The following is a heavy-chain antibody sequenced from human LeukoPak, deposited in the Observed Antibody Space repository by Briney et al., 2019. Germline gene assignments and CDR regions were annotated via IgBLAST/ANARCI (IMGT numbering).Heavy chain of an antibody. CDR3: ARSGGSSSGSFDY. D-gene: IGHD5-18*01. Sequence: ASVKVSCKASGYTFTSYCMHLVRQAPGQGLEWMGIINPSGVSTSYAQKFQGRVTMTRDTSTITVYMELSSLRSEDKAVYYCARSGGSSSGSFDYWGQGTLVTVSS. J-gene: IGHJ4*02. CDR1: GYTFTSYC. CDR2: INPSGVST. V-gene: IGHV1-46*01.